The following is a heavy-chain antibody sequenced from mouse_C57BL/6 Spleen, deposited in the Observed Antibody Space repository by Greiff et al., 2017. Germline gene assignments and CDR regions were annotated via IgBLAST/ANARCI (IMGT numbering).Heavy chain of an antibody. V-gene: IGHV1-20*01. J-gene: IGHJ2*01. CDR1: GYSFTGYF. Sequence: EVKLMESGPELVKPGDSVKISCKASGYSFTGYFMNWVMQSHGKSLEWIGRINPYNGDTFYNQKFKGKATLTVDKSSSTAHMELRSLTSEDSAVYYCARYYGSSYYFDYWGQGTTLTVSS. CDR2: INPYNGDT. D-gene: IGHD1-1*01. CDR3: ARYYGSSYYFDY.